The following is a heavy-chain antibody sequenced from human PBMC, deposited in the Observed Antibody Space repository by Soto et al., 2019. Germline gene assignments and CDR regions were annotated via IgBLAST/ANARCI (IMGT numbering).Heavy chain of an antibody. CDR3: ASWRYSYGEYWYFDL. J-gene: IGHJ2*01. Sequence: GSLRLSCAASGFTFSSYSMNWVRQAPGKGLGWVSYISSSSSTIYYADSVKGRFTISRDNAKNSLYLQMNSLRDEDTAVYYCASWRYSYGEYWYFDLWGRGTLVTVSS. V-gene: IGHV3-48*02. CDR2: ISSSSSTI. CDR1: GFTFSSYS. D-gene: IGHD5-18*01.